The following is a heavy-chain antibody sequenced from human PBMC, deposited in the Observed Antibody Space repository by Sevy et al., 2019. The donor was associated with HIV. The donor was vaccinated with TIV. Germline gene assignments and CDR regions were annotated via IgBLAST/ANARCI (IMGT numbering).Heavy chain of an antibody. J-gene: IGHJ5*02. D-gene: IGHD3-16*01. Sequence: GGSLRLSCAASGFTFSSYAMHWVHQAPGKGLEYVSAISSNGGSTYYADSVKGRFTISRDNSKNTLYLQMGSLRAEDTAVYYCASPGGKGFDPWGQGTLVTVSS. CDR3: ASPGGKGFDP. V-gene: IGHV3-64*02. CDR1: GFTFSSYA. CDR2: ISSNGGST.